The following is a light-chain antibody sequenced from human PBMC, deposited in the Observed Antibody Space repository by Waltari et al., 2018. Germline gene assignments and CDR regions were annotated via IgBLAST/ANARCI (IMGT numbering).Light chain of an antibody. CDR3: QQANSSPRT. Sequence: DIQMTQSPSSVSASVGDRVTITCRASQGVNTWLAWYQQKPGKAPKRLIYTTSTLQTGVPARFSGSGSGTDFTLTISSLQPEDFATYYCQQANSSPRTFGQGTKVEV. CDR1: QGVNTW. J-gene: IGKJ1*01. CDR2: TTS. V-gene: IGKV1-12*01.